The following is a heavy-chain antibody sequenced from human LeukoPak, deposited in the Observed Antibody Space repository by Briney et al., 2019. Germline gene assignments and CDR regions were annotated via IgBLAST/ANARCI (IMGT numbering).Heavy chain of an antibody. J-gene: IGHJ4*02. CDR1: GYTFTGYY. V-gene: IGHV1-2*02. CDR3: ARALSGYSYGYGFSELDY. D-gene: IGHD5-18*01. Sequence: GASVKVSCKASGYTFTGYYMHWVRQAPGQGLERMGWINPNSGGTNYAQKFQGRVTMTRDTSISTAYMELSRLRSDDTAVYYCARALSGYSYGYGFSELDYWGQGTLVTVSS. CDR2: INPNSGGT.